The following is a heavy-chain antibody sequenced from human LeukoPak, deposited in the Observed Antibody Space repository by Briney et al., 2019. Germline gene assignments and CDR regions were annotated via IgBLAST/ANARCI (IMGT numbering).Heavy chain of an antibody. CDR2: IIPILGIA. V-gene: IGHV1-69*02. CDR3: ARGGYYCSSTSCFASNWFDP. CDR1: GGTFSSYT. D-gene: IGHD2-2*01. Sequence: GSSVKVSCKASGGTFSSYTISWVRQAPGQGLEWMGRIIPILGIANYAQKFQGRVTITADKSTSTVYMELSSLRSEDTAVYYCARGGYYCSSTSCFASNWFDPWGQGTLVTVSS. J-gene: IGHJ5*02.